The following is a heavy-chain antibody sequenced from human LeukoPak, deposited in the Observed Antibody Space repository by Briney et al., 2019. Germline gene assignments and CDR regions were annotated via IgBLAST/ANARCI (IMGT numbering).Heavy chain of an antibody. CDR2: ISSSSSYI. V-gene: IGHV3-21*01. CDR3: AREKDDSSGYYDY. J-gene: IGHJ4*02. D-gene: IGHD3-22*01. CDR1: GFTFSSYS. Sequence: PGGSLRLSCAASGFTFSSYSMNWVRQAPGKGLEWVSSISSSSSYIYYADSVKGRFTISRDNAKNSLYLQMNSLRAEDTAVYYCAREKDDSSGYYDYWGPGTLVTVSS.